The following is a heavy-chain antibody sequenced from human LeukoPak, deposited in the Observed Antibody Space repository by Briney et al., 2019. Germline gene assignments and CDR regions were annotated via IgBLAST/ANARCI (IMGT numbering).Heavy chain of an antibody. D-gene: IGHD5-24*01. CDR3: ARRWKLSLDV. CDR1: GSTLSIYW. CDR2: IKEDGSVK. V-gene: IGHV3-7*01. J-gene: IGHJ6*02. Sequence: GGSLRLSCAAYGSTLSIYWTTWDRQAPGKVLEWEANIKEDGSVKYYGDSVKGRFTISRDNAKKSLYLQMNNLRGEDTAVYFCARRWKLSLDVWGQGTTVTVSS.